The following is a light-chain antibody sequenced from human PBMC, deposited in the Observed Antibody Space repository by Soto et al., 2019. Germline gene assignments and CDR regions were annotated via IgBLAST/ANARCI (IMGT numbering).Light chain of an antibody. J-gene: IGLJ2*01. CDR3: SSYTSSSTRVV. CDR1: SSDVGSYNR. Sequence: QSALTQPPSVSGSPGQSVTISCTGTSSDVGSYNRVSWYQQPPGTAPKLMIYEVSNRPSGVPDRFAGSKSGNTTSLTISGLQAEYEAEYYCSSYTSSSTRVVFGGGTELTVL. V-gene: IGLV2-18*02. CDR2: EVS.